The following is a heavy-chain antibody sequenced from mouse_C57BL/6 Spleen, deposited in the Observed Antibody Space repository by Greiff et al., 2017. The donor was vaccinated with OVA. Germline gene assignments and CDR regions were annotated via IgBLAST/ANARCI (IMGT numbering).Heavy chain of an antibody. D-gene: IGHD1-1*01. CDR3: ARITTVVEGDYYAMDY. Sequence: VQLQQPGAELVKPGASVKMSCKASGYTFTSYWITWVKQRPGQGLEWIGDIYPGSGSTNYNEKFKSKATLTVDTSSSTAYMQLSSLTSEDSAVYYCARITTVVEGDYYAMDYWGQGTSVTVSS. J-gene: IGHJ4*01. CDR2: IYPGSGST. V-gene: IGHV1-55*01. CDR1: GYTFTSYW.